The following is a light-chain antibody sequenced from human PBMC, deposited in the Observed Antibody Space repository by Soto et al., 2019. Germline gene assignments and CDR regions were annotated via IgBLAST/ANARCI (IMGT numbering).Light chain of an antibody. Sequence: EIVLTQSPGTLSLSPGERATLSCRTSQSVSSNYLAWYQQKPGQAPRLLIYGASTRATGIPDRFSGSGSGTDFTLTISRLEPEDFVVYYCQQYGTSFWTFGQGTKVEIK. V-gene: IGKV3-20*01. CDR2: GAS. CDR1: QSVSSNY. J-gene: IGKJ1*01. CDR3: QQYGTSFWT.